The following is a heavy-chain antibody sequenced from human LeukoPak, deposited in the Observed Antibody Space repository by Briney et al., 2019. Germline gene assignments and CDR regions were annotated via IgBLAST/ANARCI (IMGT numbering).Heavy chain of an antibody. CDR3: ARRGPGYDFWSGYYVDY. CDR2: IYPGDSDT. Sequence: GESLKISCKGSGYSFTSYWLGWVCQMPGKGLEWMGIIYPGDSDTRYSPSFQGQVTISADKSISTAYLQWSSLKASDTAMYYCARRGPGYDFWSGYYVDYWGQGTLVTVSS. D-gene: IGHD3-3*01. CDR1: GYSFTSYW. V-gene: IGHV5-51*01. J-gene: IGHJ4*02.